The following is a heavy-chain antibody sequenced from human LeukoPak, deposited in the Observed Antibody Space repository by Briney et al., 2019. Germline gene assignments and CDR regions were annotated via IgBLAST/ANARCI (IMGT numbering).Heavy chain of an antibody. CDR2: IYYSGST. J-gene: IGHJ6*02. V-gene: IGHV4-59*01. D-gene: IGHD2-2*01. CDR1: GGSISSYC. Sequence: PSETLSLTCTVSGGSISSYCWSWIRQPPGKGLEWIGYIYYSGSTNYNPSLKSRVTISVDTSKNQFSLKLSSVTAADTAVYYCARAPSRWPKTPAYYYYYGMDVWGQGTTVTVSS. CDR3: ARAPSRWPKTPAYYYYYGMDV.